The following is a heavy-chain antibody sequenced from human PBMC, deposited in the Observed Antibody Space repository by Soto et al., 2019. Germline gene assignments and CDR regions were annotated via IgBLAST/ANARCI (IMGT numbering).Heavy chain of an antibody. D-gene: IGHD2-8*02. CDR1: GFTVSTYG. J-gene: IGHJ4*02. CDR3: TGEVASGY. CDR2: ISRDGGTK. V-gene: IGHV3-30*03. Sequence: QVQLVESGGGVVQPGRSLRLSCAVSGFTVSTYGMHWVRQAPGKGLEWVAVISRDGGTKYYADSVKGRCTISRDNSRNKLFLEMKSLRGDDMAVYYCTGEVASGYWGQGTLVTVSS.